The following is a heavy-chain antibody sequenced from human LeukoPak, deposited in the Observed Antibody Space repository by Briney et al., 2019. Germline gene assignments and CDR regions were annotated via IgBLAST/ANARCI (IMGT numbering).Heavy chain of an antibody. V-gene: IGHV3-48*03. D-gene: IGHD6-13*01. CDR1: GFTFSSYE. CDR2: ITSSGSTI. CDR3: ARMSGESWYLGFDY. J-gene: IGHJ4*02. Sequence: PGGSLRLSCAASGFTFSSYEMNWVRQAPGKGLEWVSYITSSGSTIYYADSVKGRFTISRDNAKNSLYLQMNSLRAEDTAVYYCARMSGESWYLGFDYWGQGTLVTVSS.